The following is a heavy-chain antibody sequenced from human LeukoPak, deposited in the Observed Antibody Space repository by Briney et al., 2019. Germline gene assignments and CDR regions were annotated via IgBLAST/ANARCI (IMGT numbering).Heavy chain of an antibody. CDR1: GGSISSSSYY. J-gene: IGHJ4*02. CDR3: ATYSSSLERFDY. D-gene: IGHD6-13*01. Sequence: SETLSLTCTVSGGSISSSSYYWGWIRQPPGKGLEWIGSIYYSGSTYYNPSLKSRVTISVDTSKNQFSLKLSSVTAADTAVYYCATYSSSLERFDYWGQGTLVTVSS. CDR2: IYYSGST. V-gene: IGHV4-39*01.